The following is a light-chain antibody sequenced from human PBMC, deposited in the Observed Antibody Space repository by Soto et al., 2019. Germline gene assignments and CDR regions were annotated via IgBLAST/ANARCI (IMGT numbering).Light chain of an antibody. Sequence: DIVMTQSPESLGVPLVERANINCKSNQGVFYNSSSKNYLLWYQQKPRQPPKLXIYWASTREFGVPDRFSGGGSGTDLTLTINRLQAEDVATYYCQQYYSNPFTFGPGTKVDIK. V-gene: IGKV4-1*01. CDR2: WAS. CDR1: QGVFYNSSSKNY. J-gene: IGKJ3*01. CDR3: QQYYSNPFT.